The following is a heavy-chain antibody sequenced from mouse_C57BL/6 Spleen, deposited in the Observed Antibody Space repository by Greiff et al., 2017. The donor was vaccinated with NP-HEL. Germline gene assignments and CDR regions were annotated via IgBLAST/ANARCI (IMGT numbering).Heavy chain of an antibody. Sequence: VQVVESGPELVKPGASVKISCKASGYAFSSSWMNWVKQRPGKGLEWIGRIYPGDGDTNYNGKFKGKATLTADKSSSTAYMQLSSLTSEDSAVYFCARSVTSYWGQGTTLTVSS. J-gene: IGHJ2*01. CDR3: ARSVTSY. D-gene: IGHD2-1*01. V-gene: IGHV1-82*01. CDR1: GYAFSSSW. CDR2: IYPGDGDT.